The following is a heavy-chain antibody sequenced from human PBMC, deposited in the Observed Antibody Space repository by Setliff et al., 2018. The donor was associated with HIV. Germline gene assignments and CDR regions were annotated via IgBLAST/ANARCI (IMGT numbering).Heavy chain of an antibody. J-gene: IGHJ3*02. CDR2: IYPGDFDT. Sequence: PGESLKISCRASGYDLTRYWIGWVRQMPGKGLDWMGIIYPGDFDTRYSPSFQGQVTISADKSISTASLQWNSLKASDTAMYYCATHTGNFHLHAFDIWGQGTTVTVSS. CDR1: GYDLTRYW. D-gene: IGHD1-26*01. CDR3: ATHTGNFHLHAFDI. V-gene: IGHV5-51*01.